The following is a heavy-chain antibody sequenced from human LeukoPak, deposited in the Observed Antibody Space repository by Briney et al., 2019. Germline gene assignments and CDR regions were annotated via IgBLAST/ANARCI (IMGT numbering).Heavy chain of an antibody. Sequence: PGGSLRLSCAASGFTFSSYSMNWVRQAPGKGLEWVSSISSSSSYIYYADSVKGRFTISRDNAKNSLYLQMNSLRAEGTAVYYCARIAGLVHYYYMDVWGKGTTVTVSS. CDR2: ISSSSSYI. CDR3: ARIAGLVHYYYMDV. J-gene: IGHJ6*03. D-gene: IGHD3-10*01. CDR1: GFTFSSYS. V-gene: IGHV3-21*01.